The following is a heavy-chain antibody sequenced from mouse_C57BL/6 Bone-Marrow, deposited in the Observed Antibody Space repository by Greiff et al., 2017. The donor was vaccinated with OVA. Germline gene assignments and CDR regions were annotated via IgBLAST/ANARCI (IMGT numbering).Heavy chain of an antibody. CDR2: IYPGDGDT. J-gene: IGHJ3*01. CDR1: GYAFSSSW. V-gene: IGHV1-82*01. CDR3: ARRGRD. Sequence: QVQLQQSGPELVKPGASVKISCKASGYAFSSSWMNWVKQRPGKGLEWIGRIYPGDGDTNDNGKFKGKATLTADKSSSTAYMQLSSLTSEDSAVYFCARRGRDWGQGTLVTVSA.